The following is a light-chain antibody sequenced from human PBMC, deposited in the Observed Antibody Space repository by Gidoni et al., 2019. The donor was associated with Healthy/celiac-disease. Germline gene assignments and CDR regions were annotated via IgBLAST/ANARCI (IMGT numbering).Light chain of an antibody. Sequence: EIVLTQSPATLSLSPGERATLSCRARQSLGTFLVWYQHKPGQAPRLLIYGASTRSTGVPARFSGAGSGTDFTLTIASLEPEDFAIYYCQQRGRWPLTFGGXTRVEI. V-gene: IGKV3-11*01. CDR3: QQRGRWPLT. CDR2: GAS. CDR1: QSLGTF. J-gene: IGKJ4*01.